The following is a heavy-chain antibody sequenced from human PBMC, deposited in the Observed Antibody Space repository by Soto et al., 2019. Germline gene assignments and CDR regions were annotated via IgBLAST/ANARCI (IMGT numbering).Heavy chain of an antibody. CDR3: ARCRRLAGWGDYYGMDV. Sequence: PGGSLRLSCAASGFTFSSYWMSWVRQAPGKGLEWVANIKQDGSEKYYVDSVKGRFTISRDNAKNSLYLQMNSLRAEDTAVYYCARCRRLAGWGDYYGMDVWGQGTTVTVSS. J-gene: IGHJ6*02. D-gene: IGHD3-16*01. CDR2: IKQDGSEK. CDR1: GFTFSSYW. V-gene: IGHV3-7*05.